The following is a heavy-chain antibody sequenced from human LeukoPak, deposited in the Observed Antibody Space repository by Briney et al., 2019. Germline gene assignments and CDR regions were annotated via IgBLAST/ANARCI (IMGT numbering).Heavy chain of an antibody. D-gene: IGHD7-27*01. Sequence: SETLSLTCTVSGGSISSYYWSWIRQPPGKGLEWIGYIYYSGSTNYNPSLMSRVTISVDTSKNQFSLKLSSVTAADTAVYYCARSRTKPTGGDAFDIWGQGTMVTVSS. CDR2: IYYSGST. V-gene: IGHV4-59*08. CDR1: GGSISSYY. J-gene: IGHJ3*02. CDR3: ARSRTKPTGGDAFDI.